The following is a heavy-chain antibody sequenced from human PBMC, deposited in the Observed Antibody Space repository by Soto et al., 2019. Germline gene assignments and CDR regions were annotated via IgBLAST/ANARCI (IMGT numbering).Heavy chain of an antibody. V-gene: IGHV4-59*01. CDR3: ARDVGHGLIDY. CDR1: GGSINNYY. CDR2: IYYSGSP. D-gene: IGHD3-3*01. Sequence: PSETLSLTCSVSGGSINNYYCSWIRQPPGKGLEWIGYIYYSGSPNYNPSLKSRVTMTTDTSTSTAYTELRSLRSDDTAVYYCARDVGHGLIDYWGQGTLVTVSS. J-gene: IGHJ4*02.